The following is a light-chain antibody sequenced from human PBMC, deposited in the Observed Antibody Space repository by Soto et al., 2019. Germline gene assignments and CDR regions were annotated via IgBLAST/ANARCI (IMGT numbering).Light chain of an antibody. J-gene: IGLJ1*01. CDR2: DVS. CDR3: SSYTSGSTVV. Sequence: QSALTQPASVSGSPGQSITISCTGTSSDVGGYNYVSWYQQHPGKAPKLMIYDVSNRPSGVSNRFSGSKSGNTASLTISGLQAEDEADYYCSSYTSGSTVVFGTGTKVTVL. V-gene: IGLV2-14*03. CDR1: SSDVGGYNY.